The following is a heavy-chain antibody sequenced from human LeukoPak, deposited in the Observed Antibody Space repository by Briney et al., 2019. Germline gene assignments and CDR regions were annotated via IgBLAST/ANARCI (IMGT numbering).Heavy chain of an antibody. CDR2: INHSGST. J-gene: IGHJ4*02. Sequence: SETLSLTCAVYGGSFSGYCWSWIRQPPGKGLEWIGEINHSGSTNYNPSLKSRVTISVDTSKNQFSLKLSSVTAADTAVYYCARASSRYSSGWYRYWGQGTLVTVSS. CDR1: GGSFSGYC. D-gene: IGHD6-19*01. V-gene: IGHV4-34*01. CDR3: ARASSRYSSGWYRY.